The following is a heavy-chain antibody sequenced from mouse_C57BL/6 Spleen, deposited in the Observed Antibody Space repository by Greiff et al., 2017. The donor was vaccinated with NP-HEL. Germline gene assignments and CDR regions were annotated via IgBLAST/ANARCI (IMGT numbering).Heavy chain of an antibody. CDR1: GFTFSSYA. Sequence: EVQGVESGGGLVKPGGSLKLSCAASGFTFSSYAMSWVRQTPEKRLEWVATISDGGSYTYYPDNVKGRFTIARDNAKNNLYLQMSHLKSEDTAMYYCARGYYSNYVGYWGQGTTLTVSS. J-gene: IGHJ2*01. CDR3: ARGYYSNYVGY. V-gene: IGHV5-4*01. D-gene: IGHD2-5*01. CDR2: ISDGGSYT.